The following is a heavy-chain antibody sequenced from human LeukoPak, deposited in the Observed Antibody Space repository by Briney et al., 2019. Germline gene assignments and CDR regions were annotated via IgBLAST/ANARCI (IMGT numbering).Heavy chain of an antibody. CDR3: AKDEVAWRRRSSTSCPDY. D-gene: IGHD2-2*01. CDR1: GFTFSSYG. CDR2: IRYDGSNK. J-gene: IGHJ4*02. Sequence: PGRFLRLSCAASGFTFSSYGMHWVRQAPGKGLEWVAFIRYDGSNKYYADSVKGRFTISRDNSKNTLYLQMNSLRAEDTAVYYCAKDEVAWRRRSSTSCPDYWGQGTLVTVSS. V-gene: IGHV3-30*02.